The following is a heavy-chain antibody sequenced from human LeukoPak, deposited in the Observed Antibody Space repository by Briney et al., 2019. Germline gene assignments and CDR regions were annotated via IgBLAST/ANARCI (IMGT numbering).Heavy chain of an antibody. CDR2: IYYSGST. J-gene: IGHJ4*02. CDR3: AVGQQLDRLYFDY. V-gene: IGHV4-59*08. CDR1: GGSISNYY. Sequence: PSETLSLTCTVSGGSISNYYWSWIRQPPGKGLEWIGYIYYSGSTNYNPSLKSRVTISVDTSKNQFSLKLSSVTAADTAVYYCAVGQQLDRLYFDYWGQGTLVTVSS. D-gene: IGHD6-13*01.